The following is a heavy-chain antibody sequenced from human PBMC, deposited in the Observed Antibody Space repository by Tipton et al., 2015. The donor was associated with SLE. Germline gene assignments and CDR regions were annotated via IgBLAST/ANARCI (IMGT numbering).Heavy chain of an antibody. D-gene: IGHD6-19*01. CDR1: GGSITSRGFY. Sequence: TLSLTCTVSGGSITSRGFYWSWIRQPAGKGLEWIGRIYTSGSTNYNPSLKSRVTMSVDTSKNQFSLKLSSVTAADTAVYYCARDHPVAGPFDYWGQGTLVTVSS. CDR3: ARDHPVAGPFDY. CDR2: IYTSGST. V-gene: IGHV4-61*02. J-gene: IGHJ4*02.